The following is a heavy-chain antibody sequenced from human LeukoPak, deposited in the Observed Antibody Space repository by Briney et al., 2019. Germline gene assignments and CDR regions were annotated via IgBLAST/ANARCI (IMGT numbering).Heavy chain of an antibody. J-gene: IGHJ6*03. CDR1: GYTFTSYG. D-gene: IGHD2-2*01. Sequence: ASVKVSCKASGYTFTSYGISWVRQAPGQGLEWMGWISAYNGNTNYAQKLQGRVTMTTDTSTSTAHMELRSLRSDDTAVYYCARESIVVPAATLDYYYYYMDVWGKGTTVTVSS. V-gene: IGHV1-18*04. CDR2: ISAYNGNT. CDR3: ARESIVVPAATLDYYYYYMDV.